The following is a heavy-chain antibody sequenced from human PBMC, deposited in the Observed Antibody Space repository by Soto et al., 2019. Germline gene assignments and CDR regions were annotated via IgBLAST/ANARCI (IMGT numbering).Heavy chain of an antibody. J-gene: IGHJ5*02. CDR1: GGSINSYY. V-gene: IGHV4-4*07. CDR3: ARGIYSKVGATIWFDP. CDR2: IYTSGST. Sequence: PSETLSLTCTVSGGSINSYYWSWIRQPAGKGLEWIGRIYTSGSTNYNPSLKSRVTMSVDTSKNRFSLKLSSVTAADTAVYYCARGIYSKVGATIWFDPWGQGXLVTVYS. D-gene: IGHD1-26*01.